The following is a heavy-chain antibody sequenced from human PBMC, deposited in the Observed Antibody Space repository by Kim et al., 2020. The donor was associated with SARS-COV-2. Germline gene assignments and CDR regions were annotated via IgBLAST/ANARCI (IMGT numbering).Heavy chain of an antibody. CDR3: ARGQNYDSSGYYWYFDL. CDR2: IYYSGST. CDR1: GGSISSGGYY. V-gene: IGHV4-31*03. J-gene: IGHJ2*01. D-gene: IGHD3-22*01. Sequence: SETLSLTCTVSGGSISSGGYYWSWIRQHPGKGLEWIGYIYYSGSTYYNPSLKSRVTISVDTSKNQFSLKLSSVTAADTAVYYCARGQNYDSSGYYWYFDLWGRGTLVTVSS.